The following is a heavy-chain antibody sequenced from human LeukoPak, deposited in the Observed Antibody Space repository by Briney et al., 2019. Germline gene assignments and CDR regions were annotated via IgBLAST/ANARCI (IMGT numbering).Heavy chain of an antibody. D-gene: IGHD3-3*01. J-gene: IGHJ4*02. CDR1: GYTFTSYA. V-gene: IGHV7-4-1*02. CDR3: ARDEREDYDFWSGSLYYFDY. Sequence: GASVKVSCKASGYTFTSYAMNWVRQAPGQGLEWMGWINTNTGNPTYAQGFTGRFVFSLDTSVSTAYLQISSLKAEDTAVYYCARDEREDYDFWSGSLYYFDYWGQGTLVTVSS. CDR2: INTNTGNP.